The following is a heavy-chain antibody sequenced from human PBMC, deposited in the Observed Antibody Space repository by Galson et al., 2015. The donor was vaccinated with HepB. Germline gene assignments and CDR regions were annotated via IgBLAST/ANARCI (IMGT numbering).Heavy chain of an antibody. J-gene: IGHJ4*02. D-gene: IGHD4-17*01. V-gene: IGHV3-48*01. Sequence: SLRLSCAASGFTFSSYSMNWVRQAPGKGLEWVSYISSSSSTIYYADSVKGRFTISRDNAKNSLYLQMNSLRAEDTAVYYCARDRGYGDYWGSFDYWGQGTLVTVSS. CDR1: GFTFSSYS. CDR3: ARDRGYGDYWGSFDY. CDR2: ISSSSSTI.